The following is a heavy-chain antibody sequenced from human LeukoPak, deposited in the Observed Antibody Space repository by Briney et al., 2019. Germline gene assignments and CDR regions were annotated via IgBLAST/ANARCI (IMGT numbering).Heavy chain of an antibody. CDR1: GFTFGDYA. V-gene: IGHV3-49*04. Sequence: GGSLRLSCTASGFTFGDYAMSWVRQAPGKGLEWGGFIRSKAYGGTTEYAASVKGRFTISRDDSKSIAYLQMNSLKTEDTAVYCCTREPPEWLVLLDYWGQGTLVTVSS. CDR3: TREPPEWLVLLDY. D-gene: IGHD6-19*01. J-gene: IGHJ4*02. CDR2: IRSKAYGGTT.